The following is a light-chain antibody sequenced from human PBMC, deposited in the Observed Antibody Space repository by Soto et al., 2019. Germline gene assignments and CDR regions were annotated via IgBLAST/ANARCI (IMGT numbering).Light chain of an antibody. V-gene: IGKV3-15*01. CDR1: QSVSSS. J-gene: IGKJ1*01. CDR2: GAS. CDR3: QQYNNWLRT. Sequence: EIVMTQSPATLSVSPGERATLSCRASQSVSSSLAWYQQKPGQAPRLLIYGASTRATGIPARFSGSGSGTEFTLTISSLQSEDFAVYYCQQYNNWLRTFSQGTKVEI.